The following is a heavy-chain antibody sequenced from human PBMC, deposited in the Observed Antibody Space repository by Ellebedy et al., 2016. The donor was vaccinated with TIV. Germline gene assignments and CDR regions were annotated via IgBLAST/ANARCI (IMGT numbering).Heavy chain of an antibody. J-gene: IGHJ4*02. V-gene: IGHV3-48*03. Sequence: PGGSLRLSCAASAFSFSDYEMNWVRQAPGRGLEWISYISNSGRSIYYADSVKGRFTISRDNAKNSLFLRMDSLRAEDTALYYCARGPKPFYYDSSGRGGYFDSWGQGTLVTVSS. D-gene: IGHD3-22*01. CDR3: ARGPKPFYYDSSGRGGYFDS. CDR2: ISNSGRSI. CDR1: AFSFSDYE.